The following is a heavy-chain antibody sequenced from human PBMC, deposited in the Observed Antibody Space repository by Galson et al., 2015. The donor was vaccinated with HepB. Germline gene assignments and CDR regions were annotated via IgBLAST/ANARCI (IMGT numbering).Heavy chain of an antibody. CDR2: ISVSGGSI. Sequence: SLRLSCAASGFTFSSYAMSWVRQAPGKGLGWVSGISVSGGSIYYADSVKGRFTISRDNSKNTLYLQMNSLRAEDTAVYYCAKLGRLLSSFVDYWGQGTLVTVSS. CDR3: AKLGRLLSSFVDY. D-gene: IGHD6-6*01. V-gene: IGHV3-23*01. J-gene: IGHJ4*02. CDR1: GFTFSSYA.